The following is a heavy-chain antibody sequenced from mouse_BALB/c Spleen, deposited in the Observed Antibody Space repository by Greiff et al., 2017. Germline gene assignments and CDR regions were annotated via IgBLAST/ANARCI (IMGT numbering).Heavy chain of an antibody. V-gene: IGHV3-6*02. Sequence: ESGPGLVKPSQSLSLTCSVTGYSITSGYYWNWIRQFPGNKLEWMGYISYDGSNNYNPSLKNRISITRDTSKNQFFLKLNSVTTEDTATYYCAREDYGSRYYFDYWGQGTTLTVSS. J-gene: IGHJ2*01. CDR2: ISYDGSN. CDR3: AREDYGSRYYFDY. D-gene: IGHD1-1*01. CDR1: GYSITSGYY.